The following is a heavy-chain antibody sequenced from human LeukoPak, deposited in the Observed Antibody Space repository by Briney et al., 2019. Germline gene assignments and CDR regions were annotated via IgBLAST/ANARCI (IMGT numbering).Heavy chain of an antibody. V-gene: IGHV3-48*03. CDR3: AELGITMIGGV. J-gene: IGHJ6*04. CDR1: AVAFSSFE. CDR2: ISNSDTTI. D-gene: IGHD3-10*02. Sequence: GGSLRLSCAASAVAFSSFEMSWVRQAPRKGLEWLSYISNSDTTIYYADSVKGRFTISRDNAKNSLYLQMNSLRAEDTAVYYCAELGITMIGGVWGKGTTVTISS.